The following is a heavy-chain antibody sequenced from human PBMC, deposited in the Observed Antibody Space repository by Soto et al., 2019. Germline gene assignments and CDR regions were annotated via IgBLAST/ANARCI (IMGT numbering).Heavy chain of an antibody. V-gene: IGHV1-69*01. CDR1: GYTFNSYP. CDR2: IVPIFGRP. J-gene: IGHJ6*02. Sequence: QMQLAQSGAEVKRPGSSVKVSCKASGYTFNSYPLNWVRQAPGQGLEWIGGIVPIFGRPHYSALLRGRVVITADESSDTAFVELTKLTFADTATYYCASFPFRHGQYYNNLDVDVWGQGTTIIVSS. D-gene: IGHD3-10*01. CDR3: ASFPFRHGQYYNNLDVDV.